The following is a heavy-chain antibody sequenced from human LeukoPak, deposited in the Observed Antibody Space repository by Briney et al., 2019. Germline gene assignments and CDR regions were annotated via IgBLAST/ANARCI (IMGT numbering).Heavy chain of an antibody. D-gene: IGHD2-15*01. CDR2: ISSGSYI. V-gene: IGHV3-21*01. CDR3: AREDVVVAATTPFDY. J-gene: IGHJ4*02. CDR1: GFTFSSYS. Sequence: RGSLRLSCAASGFTFSSYSMNWVRQAPGKGLEWVSSISSGSYIYYADSVKGRFTISRDNAKNSLYLQMNSLRAEDTAVYYCAREDVVVAATTPFDYWGQGTLVTVSS.